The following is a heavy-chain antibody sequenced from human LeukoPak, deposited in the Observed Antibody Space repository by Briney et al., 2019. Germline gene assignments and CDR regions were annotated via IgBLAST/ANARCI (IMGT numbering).Heavy chain of an antibody. CDR2: IYSGGST. J-gene: IGHJ6*02. Sequence: GGSLRLSCAASGFTVSSNYVSWVRQAPGKGLEWVSDIYSGGSTYYADSVKGRFTISRDNSKNTLYLQMNSLRAEDTAVYYCAREDYGRSRYYYGMDVWGQGTTVTVSS. D-gene: IGHD4-17*01. V-gene: IGHV3-66*01. CDR1: GFTVSSNY. CDR3: AREDYGRSRYYYGMDV.